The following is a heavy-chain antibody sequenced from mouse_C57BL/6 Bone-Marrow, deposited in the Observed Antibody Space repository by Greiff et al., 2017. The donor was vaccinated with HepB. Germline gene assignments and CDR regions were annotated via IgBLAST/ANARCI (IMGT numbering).Heavy chain of an antibody. V-gene: IGHV1-66*01. CDR2: IYPGSGNT. CDR3: ARGGWWDFDY. CDR1: GYSFTSYY. J-gene: IGHJ2*01. D-gene: IGHD1-1*02. Sequence: QVQLQQSGPELVKPGASVKISCKASGYSFTSYYIHWVKQRPGQGLEWIGWIYPGSGNTKYNEKFKGKATLTADTSSSTAYMQLSSLTSEDSAVYYCARGGWWDFDYWGQGTTLTVSS.